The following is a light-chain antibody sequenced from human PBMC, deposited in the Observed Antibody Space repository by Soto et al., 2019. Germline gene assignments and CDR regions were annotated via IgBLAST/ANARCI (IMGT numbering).Light chain of an antibody. CDR3: QQYGNSPLT. J-gene: IGKJ1*01. Sequence: EIVLTQSPGTLSFSPGKRATLSCRARQTVSSDYLAWYQQKPGQAPRLLIHVASSRATGIPDRFSGSGSGTDFTLTITRLEPEDFAMYYCQQYGNSPLTFGQGTRVDIK. CDR2: VAS. CDR1: QTVSSDY. V-gene: IGKV3-20*01.